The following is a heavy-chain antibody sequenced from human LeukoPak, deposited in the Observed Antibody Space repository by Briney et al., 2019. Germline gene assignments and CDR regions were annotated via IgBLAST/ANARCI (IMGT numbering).Heavy chain of an antibody. CDR2: FNPNSNSA. D-gene: IGHD5-12*01. CDR1: GGTFSSYA. CDR3: ARGYSGYDTYVEY. V-gene: IGHV1-8*02. J-gene: IGHJ4*02. Sequence: ASVKVSCKASGGTFSSYAISWVRQATGQGLEWMGWFNPNSNSAGYAQNFQGRVTITGDTSMTTAYMELTSLRSEDTAVYYCARGYSGYDTYVEYWGQGTLVTVSS.